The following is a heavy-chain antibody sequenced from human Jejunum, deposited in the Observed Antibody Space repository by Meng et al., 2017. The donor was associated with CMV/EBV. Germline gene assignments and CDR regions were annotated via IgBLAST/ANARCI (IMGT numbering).Heavy chain of an antibody. J-gene: IGHJ5*02. CDR3: EKSSYDSGNPNWLDP. V-gene: IGHV3-23*01. D-gene: IGHD3-10*01. CDR2: INASSSK. Sequence: SGVTFTTYARNWGRQTSRKRLEWVSTINASSSKFNSDTMKGRFTITRDNYKNTLFLQMNSLRDEDTALYYYEKSSYDSGNPNWLDPWGQGTLVTVSS. CDR1: GVTFTTYA.